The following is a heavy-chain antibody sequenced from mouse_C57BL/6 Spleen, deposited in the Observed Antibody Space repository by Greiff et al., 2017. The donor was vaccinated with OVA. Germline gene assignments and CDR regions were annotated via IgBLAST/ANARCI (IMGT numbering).Heavy chain of an antibody. J-gene: IGHJ2*01. CDR3: ASVYYDSYYFDY. Sequence: QVQLQQPGAELVKPGASVKMSCKASGYTFTSYWITWVKQRPGQGLEWIGDIYPGSGSTNYNEKFKSKATLTVDTSSSIAYMQLSSLTSEDSAVYYCASVYYDSYYFDYWGQGTTLTVSS. D-gene: IGHD1-1*01. V-gene: IGHV1-55*01. CDR2: IYPGSGST. CDR1: GYTFTSYW.